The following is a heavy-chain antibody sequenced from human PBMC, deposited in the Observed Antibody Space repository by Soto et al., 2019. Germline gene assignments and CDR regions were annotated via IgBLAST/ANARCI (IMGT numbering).Heavy chain of an antibody. CDR3: ARGLIYDSSGYYFDY. J-gene: IGHJ4*02. Sequence: ASVKVSCKASGYIFTSYYIHWVRQAPGQGLEWVGLINPSSGSTDYAQKFQGRLTMTSDTSTSTVFMEMNSLGPDDTAVYYCARGLIYDSSGYYFDYWGQGTLVTVSS. CDR1: GYIFTSYY. V-gene: IGHV1-46*01. CDR2: INPSSGST. D-gene: IGHD3-22*01.